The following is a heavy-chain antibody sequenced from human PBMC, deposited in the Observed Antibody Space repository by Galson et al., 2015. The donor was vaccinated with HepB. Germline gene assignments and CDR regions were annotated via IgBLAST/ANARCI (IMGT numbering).Heavy chain of an antibody. V-gene: IGHV3-23*01. Sequence: SLRLSCAASGFTFSSYAMSWVRQAPGKGLEWVSAISGSGGSTYYADSVKGRFTISRDNSKNTLYLQMNSLRAEDRAVYYCAKEDYYDSSGYSNYFGYWGQGTLVTVSS. D-gene: IGHD3-22*01. CDR1: GFTFSSYA. CDR2: ISGSGGST. J-gene: IGHJ4*02. CDR3: AKEDYYDSSGYSNYFGY.